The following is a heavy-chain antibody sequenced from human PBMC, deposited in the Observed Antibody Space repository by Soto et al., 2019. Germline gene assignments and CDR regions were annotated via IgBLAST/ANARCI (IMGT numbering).Heavy chain of an antibody. CDR2: ISYDGSNK. CDR1: GFTFSSYA. Sequence: QVQLVESGGGVVQPGRSLRLSCAASGFTFSSYAMHWVRQAPGKGLEWVAVISYDGSNKYYADSVKGRFTISRDNSKNALYLQMNSLRAEDTAVYYCARDSYGSGSYGFILVMDVWGQGTTVTVSS. CDR3: ARDSYGSGSYGFILVMDV. D-gene: IGHD3-10*01. V-gene: IGHV3-30-3*01. J-gene: IGHJ6*02.